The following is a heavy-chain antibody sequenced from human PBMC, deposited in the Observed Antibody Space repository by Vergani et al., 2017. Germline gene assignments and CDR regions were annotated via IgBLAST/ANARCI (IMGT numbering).Heavy chain of an antibody. Sequence: EVQLLESGGGLVQPGGSLRLSCAASGFTFSSYAMSWVRRAPGKGLEWVSAISGSGGSTYYADSAKGRFTISRDNSKNTLYLQMNSLRAEDTAVYYCAKGNSGYYYYMDVWGKGTTVTVSS. CDR1: GFTFSSYA. V-gene: IGHV3-23*01. CDR2: ISGSGGST. J-gene: IGHJ6*03. D-gene: IGHD2/OR15-2a*01. CDR3: AKGNSGYYYYMDV.